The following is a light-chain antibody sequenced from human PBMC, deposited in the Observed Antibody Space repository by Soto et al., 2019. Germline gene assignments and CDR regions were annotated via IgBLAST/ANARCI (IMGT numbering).Light chain of an antibody. J-gene: IGLJ3*02. CDR1: SSNIGSNY. Sequence: QSVLTQTPSASGTPGQRVTISCSGSSSNIGSNYVYWYQQFPGTTPKLLIYRNNQRPSGVPDRFSGSKSDTSASLAISGLRSEDEADYFCAAWDDSRSGHWVFGGGTKVTVL. CDR3: AAWDDSRSGHWV. CDR2: RNN. V-gene: IGLV1-47*01.